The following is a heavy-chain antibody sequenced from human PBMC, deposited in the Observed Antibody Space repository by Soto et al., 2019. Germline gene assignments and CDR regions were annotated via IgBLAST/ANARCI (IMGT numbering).Heavy chain of an antibody. CDR3: ARAKVVAYYYDTSGYYTTVDF. V-gene: IGHV4-61*01. Sequence: SETLSLTCTVSGVSVSRGSYSWSWIRQSPGKGLEWIGYVHDSGSTAYSPSLESRVTISVDTAKNQVSLKLSSVTSADSAFYYCARAKVVAYYYDTSGYYTTVDFWGQGTQVTVSS. J-gene: IGHJ4*02. CDR1: GVSVSRGSYS. CDR2: VHDSGST. D-gene: IGHD3-22*01.